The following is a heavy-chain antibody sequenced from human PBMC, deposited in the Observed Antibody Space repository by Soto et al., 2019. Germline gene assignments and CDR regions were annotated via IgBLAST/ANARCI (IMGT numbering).Heavy chain of an antibody. D-gene: IGHD3-3*01. CDR1: GYTFNSYY. CDR3: ARSSXGTYYDFWSGYSNWFDP. Sequence: GGSLKFSRKPSGYTFNSYYLHWVRQSRGQVPEWMGIINPSGGSAIYAQQFQGRVTMTRDTSTSTVYMELSSLRSEDTAVYYCARSSXGTYYDFWSGYSNWFDPWGQGTLVTVSS. V-gene: IGHV1-46*02. CDR2: INPSGGSA. J-gene: IGHJ5*02.